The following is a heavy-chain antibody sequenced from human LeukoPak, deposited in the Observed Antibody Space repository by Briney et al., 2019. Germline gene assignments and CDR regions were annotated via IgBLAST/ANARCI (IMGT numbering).Heavy chain of an antibody. CDR3: ARDVYYYGSGSYYNVFDP. D-gene: IGHD3-10*01. Sequence: PSETPSLTCTVSGGSISGGSYYWSWIRQPAGKGLEWIGRIYTSGSTNYNPSLKSRVTISVDTSKNQFSLKLSSVTAADTAVYYCARDVYYYGSGSYYNVFDPWGQGTLVTVSS. J-gene: IGHJ5*02. CDR2: IYTSGST. CDR1: GGSISGGSYY. V-gene: IGHV4-61*02.